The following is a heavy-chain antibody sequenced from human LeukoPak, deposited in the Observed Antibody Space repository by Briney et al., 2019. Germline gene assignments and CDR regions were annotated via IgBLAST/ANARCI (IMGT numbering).Heavy chain of an antibody. Sequence: ASVKVSCKASGYTFTSYAMHWVRQAPGQRLEWMGWINAGDGNTKYSQKFQGRVTITRDTSASTAYMELSSLRSEDTAVYYCARASDYGDLLFDYWGQGTLVTVSS. CDR3: ARASDYGDLLFDY. CDR2: INAGDGNT. CDR1: GYTFTSYA. V-gene: IGHV1-3*01. J-gene: IGHJ4*02. D-gene: IGHD4-17*01.